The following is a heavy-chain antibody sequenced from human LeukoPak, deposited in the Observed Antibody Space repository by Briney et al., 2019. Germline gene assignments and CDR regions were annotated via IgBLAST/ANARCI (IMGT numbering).Heavy chain of an antibody. D-gene: IGHD3-22*01. CDR1: GGSISSNNW. CDR3: ARLGHYYDSSGYYDLSDAFDI. CDR2: IYHSGSP. J-gene: IGHJ3*02. V-gene: IGHV4-4*02. Sequence: SETLSLTCAVSGGSISSNNWWGWVRQPPGKGLEWIGEIYHSGSPNYNPSLKSRVTISVDTSKNQFSLKLSSVTAADTAVYYCARLGHYYDSSGYYDLSDAFDIWGQGTMVTVSS.